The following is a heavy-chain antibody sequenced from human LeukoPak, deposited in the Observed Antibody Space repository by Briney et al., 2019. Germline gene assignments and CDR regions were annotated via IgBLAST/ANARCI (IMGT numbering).Heavy chain of an antibody. J-gene: IGHJ5*02. Sequence: ASVKVSCKASGGTFSSYAISWVRQAPGQGLEWMGGIIPIFGTANYAQKFQGRVTITADESTSTAYIELSSLRSEDTAVYYCARDFDYGDPYNWFDPWGQGTLVTVSS. CDR2: IIPIFGTA. V-gene: IGHV1-69*13. CDR3: ARDFDYGDPYNWFDP. D-gene: IGHD4-17*01. CDR1: GGTFSSYA.